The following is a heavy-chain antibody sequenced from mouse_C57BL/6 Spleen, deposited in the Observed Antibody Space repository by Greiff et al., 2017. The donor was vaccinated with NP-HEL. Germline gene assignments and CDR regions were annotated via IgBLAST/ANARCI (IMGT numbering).Heavy chain of an antibody. V-gene: IGHV1-76*01. D-gene: IGHD1-1*01. Sequence: VKLMESGAELVRPGASVKLSCKASGYTFTDYYINWVKQRPGPGLEWIARIYPGSGNTYYNEKFKGKATLTAEKSSSTAYMQLSSLTSEDSAVYFCARLEYYYGSSWNYFDYWGQGTTLTVSS. J-gene: IGHJ2*01. CDR3: ARLEYYYGSSWNYFDY. CDR1: GYTFTDYY. CDR2: IYPGSGNT.